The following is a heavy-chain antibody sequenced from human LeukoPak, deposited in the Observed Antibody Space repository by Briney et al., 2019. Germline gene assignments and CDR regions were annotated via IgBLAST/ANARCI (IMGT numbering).Heavy chain of an antibody. CDR3: ARRYCSGGSCYSFIN. CDR2: FDPSDSYT. V-gene: IGHV5-10-1*01. J-gene: IGHJ4*02. Sequence: GESLKISCKGSGYSFTTYWISWGRQMPGKGLEWLGRFDPSDSYTNYSPSFQGHVTISADKSISTAYLQWSSLKASDTAMYYCARRYCSGGSCYSFINWGQGTLVTVSS. CDR1: GYSFTTYW. D-gene: IGHD2-15*01.